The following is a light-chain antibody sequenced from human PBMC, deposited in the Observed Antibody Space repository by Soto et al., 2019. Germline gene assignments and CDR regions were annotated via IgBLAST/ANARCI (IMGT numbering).Light chain of an antibody. CDR3: SSYTGSSTYV. CDR1: SSDLGAFKY. J-gene: IGLJ1*01. CDR2: EVT. Sequence: QSVLTQPASVSGSPGQSITISCTVSSSDLGAFKYVSWYQQHPGKAPQLMIYEVTNRPSGVSLRFSGSKSGNTASLTISGLQAEDEADYYCSSYTGSSTYVFGTGTKVTVL. V-gene: IGLV2-14*01.